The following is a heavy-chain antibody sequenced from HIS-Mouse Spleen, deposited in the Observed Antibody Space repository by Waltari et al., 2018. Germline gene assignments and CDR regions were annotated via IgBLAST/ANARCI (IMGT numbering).Heavy chain of an antibody. CDR1: GFTFSSYW. J-gene: IGHJ4*02. CDR3: AREGDSGSYFDY. CDR2: IKQDGSEK. D-gene: IGHD1-26*01. V-gene: IGHV3-7*01. Sequence: EVQLVESGGGLVQPGGSLRLSCAASGFTFSSYWMRWVRQAPGKGQEWVANIKQDGSEKYYVDSVKGRFTISRDNAKNSLYLQMNSLRAEDTAVYYCAREGDSGSYFDYWGQGTLVTVSS.